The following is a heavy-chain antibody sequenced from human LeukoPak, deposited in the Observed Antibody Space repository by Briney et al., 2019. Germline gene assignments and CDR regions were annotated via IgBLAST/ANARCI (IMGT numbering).Heavy chain of an antibody. D-gene: IGHD6-19*01. CDR3: ARDPDSGGWYIAYYFDY. Sequence: GGSLRLSCAASGFTFSSYSMNWVRQAPGKGLEWVSSISSSSSYIYYADSVKGRFTISRDNAKNSLYLQMNSLRAEDTAVYYCARDPDSGGWYIAYYFDYWGQGTLVTVSS. V-gene: IGHV3-21*01. J-gene: IGHJ4*02. CDR1: GFTFSSYS. CDR2: ISSSSSYI.